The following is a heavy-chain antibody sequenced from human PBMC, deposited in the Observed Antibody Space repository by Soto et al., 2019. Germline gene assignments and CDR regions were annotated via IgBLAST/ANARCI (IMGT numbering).Heavy chain of an antibody. CDR1: GYSFTSYW. CDR2: IYPGDSDT. CDR3: ARHGSGSYYNLDYYYYGMDV. Sequence: GESLKISCKGSGYSFTSYWIGWVRQMPGKGLEWMGIIYPGDSDTRYSPSFQGQVTISADKSISTAYLQWSSLKASDTAMYYCARHGSGSYYNLDYYYYGMDVWGQGTTVTVSS. J-gene: IGHJ6*02. D-gene: IGHD3-10*01. V-gene: IGHV5-51*01.